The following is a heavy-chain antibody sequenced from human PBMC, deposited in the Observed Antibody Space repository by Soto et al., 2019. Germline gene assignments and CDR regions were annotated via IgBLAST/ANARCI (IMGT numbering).Heavy chain of an antibody. CDR1: GYSFTGYY. V-gene: IGHV1-2*02. CDR2: INPDSGAT. J-gene: IGHJ4*02. D-gene: IGHD2-8*02. CDR3: ARGDYGTGGYPFPYVDY. Sequence: HEHLVQSGTEVKRPGASLKVSCKASGYSFTGYYIHWVRQAPGQGLEWMGWINPDSGATNYAQNSQGRVPLTSATSISTDSMDLTILTADDTAVYYCARGDYGTGGYPFPYVDYWGQGTLVIVSS.